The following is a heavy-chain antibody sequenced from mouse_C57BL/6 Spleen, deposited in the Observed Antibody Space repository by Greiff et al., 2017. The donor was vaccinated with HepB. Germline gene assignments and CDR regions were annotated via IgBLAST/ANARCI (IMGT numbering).Heavy chain of an antibody. CDR3: ASGAYYSKLYYFDY. V-gene: IGHV1-59*01. CDR1: GYTFTSYW. Sequence: VQLQQSGAELVRPGTSVKLSCKASGYTFTSYWMHWVKQRPGQGLEWIGVIDPSDSYTNYNQKFKGKATLTVDTSSSTAYMQLSSLTSEDSAVYYCASGAYYSKLYYFDYWGQGTTLTVSS. CDR2: IDPSDSYT. J-gene: IGHJ2*01. D-gene: IGHD2-5*01.